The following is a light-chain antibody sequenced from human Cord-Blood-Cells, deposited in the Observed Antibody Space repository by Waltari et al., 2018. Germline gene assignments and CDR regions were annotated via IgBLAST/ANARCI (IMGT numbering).Light chain of an antibody. J-gene: IGKJ2*01. CDR3: QQYDNLPYT. V-gene: IGKV1-33*01. CDR1: QYISNY. CDR2: DAS. Sequence: DIQMTQSPSSLSASVGDRVTITCQASQYISNYLNWYQQKPGQAPKLLIYDASNLETGVPSRFSGSGSGTDFTFTISSLQPEDIATYYCQQYDNLPYTFGQGTKLEIK.